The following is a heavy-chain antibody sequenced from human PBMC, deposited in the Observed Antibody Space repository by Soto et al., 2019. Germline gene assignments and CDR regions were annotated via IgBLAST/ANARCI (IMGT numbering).Heavy chain of an antibody. J-gene: IGHJ5*02. CDR3: ARWVERSSFDP. CDR1: GGSFSGYY. V-gene: IGHV4-59*01. Sequence: SETLSLTCAVYGGSFSGYYWSWIRQPPGKGLEWIGYIYYSGSTNYNPSLKSRVTISVDTSKNQFSLKLSSVTAADTAVYYCARWVERSSFDPWGPGTMVTV. CDR2: IYYSGST. D-gene: IGHD2-15*01.